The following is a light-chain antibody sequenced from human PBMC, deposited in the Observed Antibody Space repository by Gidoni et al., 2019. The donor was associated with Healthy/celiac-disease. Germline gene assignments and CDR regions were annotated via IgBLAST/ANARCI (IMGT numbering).Light chain of an antibody. CDR2: DAS. V-gene: IGKV1D-8*01. Sequence: VIWMTQSPSLLSASTVDRVPISCRMSKGSSSYLAWYQQKPGKAPDLLIYDASTLQSGVPSRFSGSGSGTDFSLTISCLQSEDFSTYYCQQYYSCPWTFGQGTKVEIK. CDR1: KGSSSY. J-gene: IGKJ1*01. CDR3: QQYYSCPWT.